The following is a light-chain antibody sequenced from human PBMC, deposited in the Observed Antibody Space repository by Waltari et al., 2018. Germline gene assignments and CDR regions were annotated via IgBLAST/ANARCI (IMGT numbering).Light chain of an antibody. CDR3: QQYNSYSGT. CDR2: KAS. V-gene: IGKV1-5*03. Sequence: DIQMTQSPSTLSASVGDIVTITCRASQSISSWLAWYQQKPGKAPKPLIYKASSLESGVPSRFSGSGSGTEFTLTISSLQPDDFATYYCQQYNSYSGTFGQGTKLEIK. J-gene: IGKJ2*01. CDR1: QSISSW.